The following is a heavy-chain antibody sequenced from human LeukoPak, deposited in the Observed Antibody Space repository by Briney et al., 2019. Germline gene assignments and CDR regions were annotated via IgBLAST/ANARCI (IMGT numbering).Heavy chain of an antibody. V-gene: IGHV4-59*08. CDR1: GGSISSYY. D-gene: IGHD5-18*01. CDR3: ASDSGYSYGYSDY. J-gene: IGHJ4*02. CDR2: IYYSGST. Sequence: SETLSLTCTVSGGSISSYYWSWIRQPPGKGLEWIGYIYYSGSTNYNPSLKSRVTISVDTSKNQFSLKLSSVTAADTAVYYCASDSGYSYGYSDYWGQGTLVTVSS.